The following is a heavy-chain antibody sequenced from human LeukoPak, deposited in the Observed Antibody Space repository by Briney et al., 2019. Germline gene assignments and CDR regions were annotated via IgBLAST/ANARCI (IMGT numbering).Heavy chain of an antibody. V-gene: IGHV3-53*01. J-gene: IGHJ4*02. D-gene: IGHD3-22*01. CDR1: GFTFSSYS. CDR2: IYSGGNT. Sequence: GGSLRLSCAASGFTFSSYSMNWVRQAPGKGLEWVPVIYSGGNTYYADSVKGRFTISRDNSKNTMYLQMNSLRAEDTAVYYCARVDSSGYYKNYFDYWGQGTLVTVSS. CDR3: ARVDSSGYYKNYFDY.